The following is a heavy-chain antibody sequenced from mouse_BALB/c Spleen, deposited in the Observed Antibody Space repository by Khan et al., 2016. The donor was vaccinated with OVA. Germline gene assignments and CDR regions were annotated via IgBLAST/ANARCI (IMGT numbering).Heavy chain of an antibody. Sequence: QVQLKQSGAELVKPGASVKLSCKASGYTFTSYYMSWVKQRPGQGLEWIGEINPSNGGTNVNEKFKSKATLTVDKSSSTAYMEVSSLTSEDSAVDYCTRGGYGRHFAYGGQGTLVTGAA. D-gene: IGHD2-14*01. CDR3: TRGGYGRHFAY. CDR2: INPSNGGT. V-gene: IGHV1S81*02. J-gene: IGHJ3*01. CDR1: GYTFTSYY.